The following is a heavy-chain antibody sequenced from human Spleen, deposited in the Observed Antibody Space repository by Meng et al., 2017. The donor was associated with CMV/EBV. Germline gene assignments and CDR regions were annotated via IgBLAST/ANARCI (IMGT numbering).Heavy chain of an antibody. CDR1: GFTFSDDW. V-gene: IGHV3-11*06. J-gene: IGHJ4*02. CDR3: ARDTYGSPDY. CDR2: TYSRRDGT. D-gene: IGHD3-10*01. Sequence: GGSLRLSCAASGFTFSDDWMNWVRQAPGKGLEWLSYTYSRRDGTEYADSVRGRFSVSRDSATNSVYLEMNSLRAEDTAVYYCARDTYGSPDYWGQGALVTVSS.